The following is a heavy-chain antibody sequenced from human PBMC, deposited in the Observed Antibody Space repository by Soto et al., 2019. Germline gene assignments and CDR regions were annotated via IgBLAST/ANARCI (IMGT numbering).Heavy chain of an antibody. D-gene: IGHD5-18*01. J-gene: IGHJ5*02. CDR1: AGSISSGGYS. Sequence: SETLSLTCTVSAGSISSGGYSWNWIRQPPGKGLEWIGYIYHSGSTYYTPSLKSRVTISVDRSKNQFSLKLSSVTAADTAVYYCARGYNSVPPSAPWGQGPLVPVSP. CDR2: IYHSGST. V-gene: IGHV4-30-2*01. CDR3: ARGYNSVPPSAP.